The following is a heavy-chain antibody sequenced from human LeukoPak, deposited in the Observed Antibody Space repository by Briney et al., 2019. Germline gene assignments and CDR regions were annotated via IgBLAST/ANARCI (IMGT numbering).Heavy chain of an antibody. J-gene: IGHJ4*02. CDR2: IYSGGST. V-gene: IGHV3-66*02. CDR1: GFTVSSNY. CDR3: ARDRATMIVVVIAFDY. D-gene: IGHD3-22*01. Sequence: PGGSLRLSCAASGFTVSSNYMSWVRQAPGKGLEWVSVIYSGGSTYYADSVKGRFTISRDNSKNTLYLQMNSLRAEDTAVYYCARDRATMIVVVIAFDYWGQGTLVTVSS.